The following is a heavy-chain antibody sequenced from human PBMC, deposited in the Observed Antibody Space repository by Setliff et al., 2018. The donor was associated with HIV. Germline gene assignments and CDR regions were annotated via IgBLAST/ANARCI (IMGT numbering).Heavy chain of an antibody. Sequence: SETLSLTCTVSGGSISSYYWSWIRQPPGKGLEWIGYIYYSGSTNYNPSLKTRVTISLDTSRNQFSLNLSSVIAADTAVYYCARVPVGSGSVDYWGQGTLVTVSS. J-gene: IGHJ4*02. CDR1: GGSISSYY. V-gene: IGHV4-59*01. CDR3: ARVPVGSGSVDY. D-gene: IGHD3-10*01. CDR2: IYYSGST.